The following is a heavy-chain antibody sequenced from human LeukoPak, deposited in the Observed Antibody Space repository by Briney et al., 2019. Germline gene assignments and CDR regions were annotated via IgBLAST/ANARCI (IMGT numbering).Heavy chain of an antibody. D-gene: IGHD3-10*01. Sequence: SVKVSCKASGYTFTRYGISWVRQAPGQGLEWMGRIIPILGIANYAQKFQGRVTITADKSTSTAYMELSSLRSEDTAVYYCARDETLRFGELDWGQGTLVTVSS. CDR1: GYTFTRYG. J-gene: IGHJ4*02. V-gene: IGHV1-69*04. CDR2: IIPILGIA. CDR3: ARDETLRFGELD.